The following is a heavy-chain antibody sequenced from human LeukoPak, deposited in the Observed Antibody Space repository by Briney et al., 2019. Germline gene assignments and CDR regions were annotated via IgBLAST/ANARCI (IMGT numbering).Heavy chain of an antibody. CDR1: GFNFNTYW. J-gene: IGHJ4*02. CDR3: TRYNNDHFDY. D-gene: IGHD1-14*01. CDR2: ISTDGTTT. Sequence: GGSLRLTCSASGFNFNTYWIHWVRQGPGKGLVWVSRISTDGTTTSYADPVKGRFTISRDNAKNTMSVQMDDLRAEDTAVYYCTRYNNDHFDYWGQGTLVTVSS. V-gene: IGHV3-74*01.